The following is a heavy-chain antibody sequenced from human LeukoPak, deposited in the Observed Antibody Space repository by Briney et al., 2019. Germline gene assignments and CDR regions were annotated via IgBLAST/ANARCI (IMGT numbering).Heavy chain of an antibody. CDR1: GGSISSGGYS. V-gene: IGHV4-30-2*01. CDR3: ARAPNYYDSSGYYYSGCFDY. CDR2: IYHSGST. Sequence: SQTLSLTCAVSGGSISSGGYSWSWIRQPPGKGLEWIGYIYHSGSTYYNPSLKSRVTISVDRSKNQFSLKLSSVTAADTAMYCCARAPNYYDSSGYYYSGCFDYWGQGTLVTVSS. J-gene: IGHJ4*02. D-gene: IGHD3-22*01.